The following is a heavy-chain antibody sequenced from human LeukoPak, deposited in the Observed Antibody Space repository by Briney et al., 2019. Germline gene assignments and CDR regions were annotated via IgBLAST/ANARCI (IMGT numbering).Heavy chain of an antibody. CDR3: ARDRVTTGSNNKFYYYGMDV. Sequence: SETLSLTCTVSGGSISSYYWSWIRKPPGKGLEWIGYIYYSGSTKYNPSLKSRVTISVDTSKNQFSLMMTSVTAADTAVYYCARDRVTTGSNNKFYYYGMDVWGQGTTVTVSS. CDR1: GGSISSYY. V-gene: IGHV4-59*01. CDR2: IYYSGST. J-gene: IGHJ6*02. D-gene: IGHD1/OR15-1a*01.